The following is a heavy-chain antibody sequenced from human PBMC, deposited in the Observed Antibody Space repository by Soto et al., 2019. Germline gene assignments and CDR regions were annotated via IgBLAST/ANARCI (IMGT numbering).Heavy chain of an antibody. CDR3: AKARQAQSHYYYGMDV. J-gene: IGHJ6*02. CDR2: ISGTGYGT. CDR1: GFTFSNNA. D-gene: IGHD6-19*01. V-gene: IGHV3-23*01. Sequence: GGSLRLSCAASGFTFSNNAMNWVRQAPGKGLEWVSGISGTGYGTYYADSVKGRFTISRDSSNNTLCLQMNSLRGEDTAIYYCAKARQAQSHYYYGMDVWGQGTPVTVSS.